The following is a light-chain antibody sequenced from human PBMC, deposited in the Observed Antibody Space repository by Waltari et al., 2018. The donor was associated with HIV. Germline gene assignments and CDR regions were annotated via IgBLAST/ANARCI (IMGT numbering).Light chain of an antibody. Sequence: SYVMTQSPSVSVAPGQTTRITCGGYNIGSKTVHWYQQKPGQAPVLVVYDDSVRPSGIHERFSGSNSGNTATLTISRVEAGDEAGYYCQVWETIGDHRVFGGGTTLTVL. CDR1: NIGSKT. J-gene: IGLJ3*02. V-gene: IGLV3-21*02. CDR2: DDS. CDR3: QVWETIGDHRV.